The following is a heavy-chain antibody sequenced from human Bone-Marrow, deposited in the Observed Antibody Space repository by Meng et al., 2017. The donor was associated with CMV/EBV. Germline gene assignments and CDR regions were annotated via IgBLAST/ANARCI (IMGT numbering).Heavy chain of an antibody. Sequence: SETLSLTCAVYGGSFSGYYWSWIRQPPGKGLECIGEINHSGSTNYNPSLKSRVTISVDTSKNQFSLKLSSVTAADTTVYYCSRELPPPYDIVVVPAAPYAHDAFGIWGQGTKVTVSS. V-gene: IGHV4-34*01. CDR1: GGSFSGYY. CDR2: INHSGST. D-gene: IGHD2-2*01. CDR3: SRELPPPYDIVVVPAAPYAHDAFGI. J-gene: IGHJ3*02.